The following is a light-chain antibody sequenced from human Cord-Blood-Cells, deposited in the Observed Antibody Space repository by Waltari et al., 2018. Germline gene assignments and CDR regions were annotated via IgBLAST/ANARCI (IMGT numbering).Light chain of an antibody. CDR2: DAS. Sequence: EIVFTQSPATLSLSPGERATLSCRASQSVSRYLAWYQQKPGQAPRLLIYDASNRATGIPARFSGSGSGTYFTLTISSLEPEDFAVYYCQQRSNWPPLTFGGGTKVEIK. J-gene: IGKJ4*01. CDR3: QQRSNWPPLT. CDR1: QSVSRY. V-gene: IGKV3-11*01.